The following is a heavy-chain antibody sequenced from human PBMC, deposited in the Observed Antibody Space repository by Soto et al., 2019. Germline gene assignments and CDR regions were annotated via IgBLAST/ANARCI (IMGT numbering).Heavy chain of an antibody. CDR2: INHSGST. J-gene: IGHJ4*02. V-gene: IGHV4-34*01. CDR1: GGSFSGYY. CDR3: ARVYGTSWYYFDY. D-gene: IGHD1-1*01. Sequence: QVQLQQWGAGLLKPSETLSLTCAVYGGSFSGYYWSWIRQPPGKGLEWIGEINHSGSTNYNPSLKSRVTISVDTSKNQFSPKLSSVTAADTAVYYCARVYGTSWYYFDYWGQGTLVTVSS.